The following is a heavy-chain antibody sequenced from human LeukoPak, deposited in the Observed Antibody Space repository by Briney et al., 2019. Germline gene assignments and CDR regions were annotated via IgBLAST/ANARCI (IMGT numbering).Heavy chain of an antibody. V-gene: IGHV3-7*01. CDR3: ASRRGYSGYDPLGY. CDR1: GFTFSNNW. J-gene: IGHJ4*02. D-gene: IGHD5-12*01. CDR2: VKKDASEK. Sequence: GGSLRLSCAASGFTFSNNWMTWVRQAPGKGLEWVASVKKDASEKYYVDSVKGRFTISRDNAKNSLYLQMNSLRAEDTAVYYCASRRGYSGYDPLGYWGQGTLVTVSS.